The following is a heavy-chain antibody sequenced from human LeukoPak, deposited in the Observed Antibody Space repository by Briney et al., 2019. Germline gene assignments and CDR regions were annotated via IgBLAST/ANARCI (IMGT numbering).Heavy chain of an antibody. CDR1: GFTFSSYS. J-gene: IGHJ4*02. V-gene: IGHV3-48*02. CDR3: ARDLRGAVAGAGSFDY. CDR2: ISSSSSTI. Sequence: GGSLRLSCAASGFTFSSYSMNWVRQAPGKGLEWVSYISSSSSTIYYADSVKGRFTISRDNAKNSLYLQMNCLRDEDTAVYYCARDLRGAVAGAGSFDYWGQGTLVTVSS. D-gene: IGHD1-26*01.